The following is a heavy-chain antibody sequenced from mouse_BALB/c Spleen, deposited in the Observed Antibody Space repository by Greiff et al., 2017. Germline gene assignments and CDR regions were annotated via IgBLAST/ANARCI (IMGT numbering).Heavy chain of an antibody. CDR3: TRLGGYDYAMDY. V-gene: IGHV1S81*02. Sequence: QVQLQQSGAELVKPGASVKLSCKASGYTFTSYYMYWVKQRPGQGLEWIGEINPSNGGTNFNEKFKSKATLTVDKSSSTAYMQLSSLTSEDSAVYYCTRLGGYDYAMDYWGQGTSVTVSS. D-gene: IGHD2-2*01. J-gene: IGHJ4*01. CDR2: INPSNGGT. CDR1: GYTFTSYY.